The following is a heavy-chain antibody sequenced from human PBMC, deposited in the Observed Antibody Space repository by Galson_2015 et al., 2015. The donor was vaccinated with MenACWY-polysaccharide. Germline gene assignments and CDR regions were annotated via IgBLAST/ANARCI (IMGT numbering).Heavy chain of an antibody. CDR2: IKKDGSEK. CDR3: ARGHYGMDV. V-gene: IGHV3-7*01. J-gene: IGHJ6*02. CDR1: GFIFSNYW. Sequence: SLRLSCAAFGFIFSNYWMHWVRHAPGEGLEWVANIKKDGSEKYCVDSVRGRFTISRDNGRNSLYLQMNGLRAEDTAVYYCARGHYGMDVWGQGTTVIVS.